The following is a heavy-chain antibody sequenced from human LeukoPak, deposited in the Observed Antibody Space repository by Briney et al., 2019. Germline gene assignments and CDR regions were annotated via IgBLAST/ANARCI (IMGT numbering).Heavy chain of an antibody. CDR2: IYSGGST. J-gene: IGHJ2*01. CDR3: ASEGYSSSWPHWYFDL. V-gene: IGHV3-53*01. CDR1: GFTVSSNY. Sequence: GGSLRLSCAASGFTVSSNYMSWVRQAPGKGLEWVSVIYSGGSTYYADSVKGRFTISRDNSKNTLYLQMNSLRAEDTAVYYCASEGYSSSWPHWYFDLWGQGTLVTVSS. D-gene: IGHD6-13*01.